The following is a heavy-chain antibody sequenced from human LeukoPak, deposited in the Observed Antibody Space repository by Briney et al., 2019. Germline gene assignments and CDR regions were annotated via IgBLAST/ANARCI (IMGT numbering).Heavy chain of an antibody. D-gene: IGHD1-26*01. CDR2: IYYSGST. CDR1: GGSISSYY. CDR3: AREASGSYFDY. Sequence: SETLSLTCTVSGGSISSYYWSWIRQPPGKGLEWIGYIYYSGSTNYNPSLKSRVTISVDTSKNQFSLKLSSVTAADTAVYYCAREASGSYFDYWGQGTPVTVSS. V-gene: IGHV4-59*01. J-gene: IGHJ4*02.